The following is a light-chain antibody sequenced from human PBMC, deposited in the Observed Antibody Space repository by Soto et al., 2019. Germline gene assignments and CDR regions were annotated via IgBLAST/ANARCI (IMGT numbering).Light chain of an antibody. CDR2: GAS. CDR1: QSVSSY. Sequence: IVLTQSPGTLSLSPGERATLSCRASQSVSSYLAWYQQKPGQAPRLLIYGASSRPGGIPDRFSGSGSGTDFTLTIPRLEPEDFAVYYCQQYGSSPYTFGQGTKVDIK. J-gene: IGKJ2*01. CDR3: QQYGSSPYT. V-gene: IGKV3-20*01.